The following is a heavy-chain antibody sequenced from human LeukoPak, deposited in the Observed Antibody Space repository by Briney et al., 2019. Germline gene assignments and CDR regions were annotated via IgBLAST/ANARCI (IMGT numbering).Heavy chain of an antibody. J-gene: IGHJ4*02. CDR1: GGSISSYY. V-gene: IGHV4-59*01. D-gene: IGHD6-19*01. CDR2: IYYSGST. Sequence: SETLSLTCTVSGGSISSYYWSWIRQLPGKGLEWIGYIYYSGSTNYNPSLKSRVTISVDTSKNQFSLKLSSVTAADTAVYYCARDRGWYRMWGQGTLVTVSS. CDR3: ARDRGWYRM.